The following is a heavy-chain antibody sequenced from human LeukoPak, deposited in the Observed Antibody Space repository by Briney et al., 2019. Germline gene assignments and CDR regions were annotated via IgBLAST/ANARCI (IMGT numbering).Heavy chain of an antibody. CDR2: INWNGGST. CDR3: ARVALHCSSTSCYRGEAFDI. J-gene: IGHJ3*02. Sequence: GGSLRLSCAASGFTFDDYGMSWVRQAPGKGLEWVSGINWNGGSTGYADSVKGRFTISRDNAKNSLYLQMNSLRAGDTALYYCARVALHCSSTSCYRGEAFDIWGQGTMVTVSS. V-gene: IGHV3-20*04. CDR1: GFTFDDYG. D-gene: IGHD2-2*01.